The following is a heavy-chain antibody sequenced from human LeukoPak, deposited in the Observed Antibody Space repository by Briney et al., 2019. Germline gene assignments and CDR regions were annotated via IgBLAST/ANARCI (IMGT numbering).Heavy chain of an antibody. CDR1: GGSISSYY. V-gene: IGHV4-59*01. J-gene: IGHJ4*02. D-gene: IGHD3-10*01. CDR2: IYYSGST. Sequence: SETLSLTCTVSGGSISSYYWTWIRQPPGKGLEWLGYIYYSGSTNYNPSLKSRVTISLDTSKNQFSLRLTSVTAADTAVYYCASNYGSGSYDYWGQGTLVTVSS. CDR3: ASNYGSGSYDY.